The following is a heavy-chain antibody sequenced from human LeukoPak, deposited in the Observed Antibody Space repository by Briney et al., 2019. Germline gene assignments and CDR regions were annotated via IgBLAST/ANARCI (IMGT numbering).Heavy chain of an antibody. CDR2: IYYTGNT. CDR3: ARTRDGYNSDH. J-gene: IGHJ4*02. CDR1: GGSINSYY. V-gene: IGHV4-59*01. D-gene: IGHD5-24*01. Sequence: SETLSLTCTVSGGSINSYYWSWIRQPPGKGLEWIGYIYYTGNTNYNPSLKSRVTISLDTSKNQFSLKLSSVTAADTAVYYCARTRDGYNSDHWGQGTLVTVSS.